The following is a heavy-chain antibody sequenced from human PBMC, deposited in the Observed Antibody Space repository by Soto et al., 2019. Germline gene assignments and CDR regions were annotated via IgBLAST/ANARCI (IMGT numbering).Heavy chain of an antibody. V-gene: IGHV4-30-2*01. CDR3: ARHKRGYSHGYIDY. CDR2: IYHSGST. D-gene: IGHD5-18*01. J-gene: IGHJ4*01. CDR1: GGSISSGGYS. Sequence: SETLSLTCAVSGGSISSGGYSWSWIRQPPGKGLEWIGYIYHSGSTYYNPSLKSRVTISVDRSKNQFSLKLSSVTAADTAVYYCARHKRGYSHGYIDYWGHGTLVTVSS.